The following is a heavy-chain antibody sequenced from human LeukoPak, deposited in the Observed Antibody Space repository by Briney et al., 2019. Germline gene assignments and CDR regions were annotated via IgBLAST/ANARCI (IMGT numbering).Heavy chain of an antibody. CDR3: ARDRRTWGSEGDAFDI. D-gene: IGHD7-27*01. CDR2: ISSSSSYI. CDR1: GFTFSSYS. V-gene: IGHV3-21*01. J-gene: IGHJ3*02. Sequence: PGGSLRLSCAASGFTFSSYSMNWVRQAPGKGLEWVSSISSSSSYIYYADSVKGRFTISRDNAKNSLYLQMNSLRAEDTAVYYCARDRRTWGSEGDAFDIWGQGTMVTVSS.